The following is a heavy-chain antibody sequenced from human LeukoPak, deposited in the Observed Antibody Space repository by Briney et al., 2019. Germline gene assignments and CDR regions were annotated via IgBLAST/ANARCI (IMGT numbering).Heavy chain of an antibody. Sequence: PTGRSLRLSCAASGFTFSSYAMHWVRQAPGKGLEWVAVISYDGSNKYYADSVKGRFTISRDNSKNTLYLQMNSLRAEDTAIYYCAKGIYDYDILTAYWPTGYWGQGTLVTVSS. D-gene: IGHD3-9*01. J-gene: IGHJ4*02. CDR2: ISYDGSNK. CDR1: GFTFSSYA. CDR3: AKGIYDYDILTAYWPTGY. V-gene: IGHV3-30*04.